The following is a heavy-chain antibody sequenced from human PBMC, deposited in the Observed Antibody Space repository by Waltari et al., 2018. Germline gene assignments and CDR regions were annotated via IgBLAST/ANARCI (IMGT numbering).Heavy chain of an antibody. CDR3: SRDRGRGPFLDS. J-gene: IGHJ4*02. CDR1: GDSMSDTDC. D-gene: IGHD2-15*01. Sequence: HLEELGPGLVRPSGTLSLICAVSGDSMSDTDCWSWVRQAPGKGLEWRGQVRGGRRTHYHPSLAGRVPVALDTSSAQFSLKVTSATAADTAVNYFSRDRGRGPFLDSWGQGILVTVTP. CDR2: VRGGRRT. V-gene: IGHV4-4*02.